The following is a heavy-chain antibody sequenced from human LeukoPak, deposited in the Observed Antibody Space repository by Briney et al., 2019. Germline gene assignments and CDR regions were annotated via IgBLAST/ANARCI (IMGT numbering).Heavy chain of an antibody. V-gene: IGHV1-69*05. CDR2: IIPIFGTA. D-gene: IGHD3-22*01. CDR1: GGTFSSYA. Sequence: SVKVSCKASGGTFSSYAISWVRQAPGQGLEWMGGIIPIFGTANYAQKFQGRVTITTDESTSTAYMGLSSLRSEDTAVYYCARAPYYYDSSGYYGGQGYYFDYWGQGTLVTVSS. J-gene: IGHJ4*02. CDR3: ARAPYYYDSSGYYGGQGYYFDY.